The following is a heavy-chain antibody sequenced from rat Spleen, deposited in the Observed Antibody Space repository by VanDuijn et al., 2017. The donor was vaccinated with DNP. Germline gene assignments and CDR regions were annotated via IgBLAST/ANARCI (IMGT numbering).Heavy chain of an antibody. CDR3: TRGGGAMDA. V-gene: IGHV2-19*01. CDR1: GFSLTDYS. D-gene: IGHD1-11*01. CDR2: VRSGGTT. J-gene: IGHJ4*01. Sequence: QVQLKESGPGLVQPSQTLSLTCTVSGFSLTDYSVHWVRQPPGKGLEWMGRVRSGGTTDYNSVLKSRLSISRDTSKSQVFLKMNRLQTEDTAIYFCTRGGGAMDAWGQGTSVTVSS.